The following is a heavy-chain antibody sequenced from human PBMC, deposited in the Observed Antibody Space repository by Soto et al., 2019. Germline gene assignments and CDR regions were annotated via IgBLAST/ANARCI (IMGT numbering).Heavy chain of an antibody. V-gene: IGHV3-74*01. CDR2: INSDGSTT. Sequence: EVQLVESGGGLVQPGGSLRLSCAASGFTFNNYWMHWVRQAPGKGLVWVSRINSDGSTTSYADSVKGRFTISRDNAKNTLFLQMNRLRAEDAALYYCARDIEYCIGTTCTLNDAFDIGGQGTMVTVSS. D-gene: IGHD2-15*01. CDR1: GFTFNNYW. CDR3: ARDIEYCIGTTCTLNDAFDI. J-gene: IGHJ3*02.